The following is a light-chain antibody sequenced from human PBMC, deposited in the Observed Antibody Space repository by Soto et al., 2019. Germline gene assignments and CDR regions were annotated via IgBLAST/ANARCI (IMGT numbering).Light chain of an antibody. Sequence: QSVLTQPRSVSGSPGQSVTISCTGTSCDVGGHNFVSWYQQHPGKAPKLTIYDVSRRPSGVPDRFSGSKSGNTASLTISGLQAEDEADYFCCSCAGSYTWVFGGGTQLTVL. CDR1: SCDVGGHNF. CDR2: DVS. CDR3: CSCAGSYTWV. J-gene: IGLJ3*02. V-gene: IGLV2-11*01.